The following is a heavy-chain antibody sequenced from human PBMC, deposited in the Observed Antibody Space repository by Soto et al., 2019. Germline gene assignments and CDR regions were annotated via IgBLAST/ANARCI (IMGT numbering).Heavy chain of an antibody. J-gene: IGHJ4*02. V-gene: IGHV4-34*01. CDR2: IYHSGST. CDR1: GGSFSGYY. Sequence: PSETLSLTCAVYGGSFSGYYWNWIRQPPGKGLEWIGEIYHSGSTTYNPSLKSRVTISVERSKNQFSLKLNSVTAADTAVYYCARGGYYGSGSYSDFDYWGQGILVTVSS. CDR3: ARGGYYGSGSYSDFDY. D-gene: IGHD3-10*01.